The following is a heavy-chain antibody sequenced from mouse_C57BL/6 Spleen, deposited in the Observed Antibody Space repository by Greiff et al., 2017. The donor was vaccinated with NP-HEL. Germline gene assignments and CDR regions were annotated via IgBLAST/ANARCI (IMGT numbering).Heavy chain of an antibody. J-gene: IGHJ1*03. CDR2: INPYNGGT. CDR1: GYTFTDYY. Sequence: EVQLQESGPVLVKPGASVKMSCKASGYTFTDYYMNWVKQSHGKSLEWIGVINPYNGGTSYNQKFKGKATLTVDKSSSTAYMELNSLTSEDSAVYYCARSDDYGDWYFDVWGTGTTVTVSS. CDR3: ARSDDYGDWYFDV. D-gene: IGHD2-4*01. V-gene: IGHV1-19*01.